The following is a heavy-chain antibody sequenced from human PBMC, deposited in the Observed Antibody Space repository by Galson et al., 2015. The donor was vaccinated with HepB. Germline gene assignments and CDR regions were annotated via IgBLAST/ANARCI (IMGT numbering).Heavy chain of an antibody. V-gene: IGHV3-53*01. Sequence: SLRLSCAASGFTVSSNYMSWVRQAPGKGLEWVSVIYSGGSTYYADSVKGRFTISRDNSKNTLYLQMNSLRAEDTAVYYCARGQWLDFYFDYWGQGTLVTVSS. CDR3: ARGQWLDFYFDY. CDR1: GFTVSSNY. D-gene: IGHD6-19*01. CDR2: IYSGGST. J-gene: IGHJ4*02.